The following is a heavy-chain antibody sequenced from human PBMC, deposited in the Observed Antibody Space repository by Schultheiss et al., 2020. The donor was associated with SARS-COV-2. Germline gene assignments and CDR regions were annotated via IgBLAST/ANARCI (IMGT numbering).Heavy chain of an antibody. J-gene: IGHJ6*02. CDR2: ISSSGSTI. Sequence: GGSLRLSCAASGFTFSSYEMNWVRQAPGKGLEWVSYISSSGSTIYYADSVKGRFTISRDNAKNSLYLQMNSLRVEDTAVYYCARGHYSYYGVDVWGQGTTVTVSS. CDR3: ARGHYSYYGVDV. V-gene: IGHV3-48*03. CDR1: GFTFSSYE.